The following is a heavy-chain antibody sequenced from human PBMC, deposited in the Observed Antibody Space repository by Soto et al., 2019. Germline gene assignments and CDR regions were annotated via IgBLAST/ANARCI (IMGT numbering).Heavy chain of an antibody. CDR3: AKGIGITMIVVLDY. J-gene: IGHJ4*02. CDR2: ISYDGSNK. CDR1: GFTFSSYG. V-gene: IGHV3-30*18. D-gene: IGHD3-22*01. Sequence: VQLLESGGGLVQPGGSLRLSCAASGFTFSSYGMHWVRQAPGKGLEWVAVISYDGSNKYYADSVKGRFTISRDNSKNTLYLQMNSLRAEDTAVYYCAKGIGITMIVVLDYWGQGTLVTVSS.